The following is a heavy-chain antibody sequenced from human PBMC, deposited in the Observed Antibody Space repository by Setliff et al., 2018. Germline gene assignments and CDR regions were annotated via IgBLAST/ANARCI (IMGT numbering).Heavy chain of an antibody. CDR1: GGSFSGYH. CDR2: INHSGST. V-gene: IGHV4-34*01. D-gene: IGHD5-12*01. J-gene: IGHJ4*02. CDR3: ARGKRLPPPRTARGYSGYDY. Sequence: SETLSLTCAVYGGSFSGYHWSWIRQPPGKGLEWIGEINHSGSTNYNPSLKSRVTISVDTSKNQFSLKLSSVTAADTAVYYCARGKRLPPPRTARGYSGYDYWGQGTLVTVSS.